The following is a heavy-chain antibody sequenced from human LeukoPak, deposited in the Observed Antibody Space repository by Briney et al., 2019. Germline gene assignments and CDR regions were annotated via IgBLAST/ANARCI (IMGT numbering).Heavy chain of an antibody. Sequence: ASVTVSCKASGYTFTSYDINGVRQAAGQGLDWMGWMNPNSGNTGYAQKFQGRVTMTRDMSTSTVYMELSSLRSEDTAVYYCARDYYDSSGYHWFDTWGQGSPVTVSS. V-gene: IGHV1-8*01. J-gene: IGHJ5*02. CDR3: ARDYYDSSGYHWFDT. D-gene: IGHD3-22*01. CDR1: GYTFTSYD. CDR2: MNPNSGNT.